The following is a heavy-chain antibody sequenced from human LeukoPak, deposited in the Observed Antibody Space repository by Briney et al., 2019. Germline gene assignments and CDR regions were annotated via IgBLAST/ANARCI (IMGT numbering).Heavy chain of an antibody. CDR1: GSTFSNAW. CDR2: IKSKTDGGTT. J-gene: IGHJ4*02. CDR3: TTDQPLSDYCSGGSCYY. Sequence: PGGSLRLSCAASGSTFSNAWMSWVRQAPGKGLEWVGRIKSKTDGGTTDYAAPVKGRFTISRDDSKNTLYLQMNSLKTEDTAVYYCTTDQPLSDYCSGGSCYYWGQGTLVTVSS. V-gene: IGHV3-15*01. D-gene: IGHD2-15*01.